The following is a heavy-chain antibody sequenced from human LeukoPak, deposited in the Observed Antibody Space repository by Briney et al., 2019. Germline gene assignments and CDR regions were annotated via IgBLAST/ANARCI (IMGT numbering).Heavy chain of an antibody. CDR2: IYPDDYET. CDR1: GYNFTNHW. CDR3: ARPFDYGDYVFY. V-gene: IGHV5-51*01. J-gene: IGHJ4*02. D-gene: IGHD4-17*01. Sequence: GESLKISCQGSGYNFTNHWIGWVRQLPEKGLEWMGIIYPDDYETTYSPSFQGQVTISADKSISTAYLQWSSLKASDTAMYYCARPFDYGDYVFYWGQGTLVTVSS.